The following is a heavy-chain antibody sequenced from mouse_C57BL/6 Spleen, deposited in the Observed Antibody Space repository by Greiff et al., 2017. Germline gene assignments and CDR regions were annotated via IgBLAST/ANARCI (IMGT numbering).Heavy chain of an antibody. CDR1: GFTFSNYW. CDR2: IRLKSDNYAT. D-gene: IGHD1-1*01. V-gene: IGHV6-3*01. CDR3: TGQYYYGTYWYFDV. Sequence: DVQLQESGGGLVQPGGSMKLSCVASGFTFSNYWMNWVRQSPEKGLEWVAQIRLKSDNYATHYAESVKGRFTISRDDSKSSVYLQMNNLRAEDTGIYYCTGQYYYGTYWYFDVWGTGTTVTVSS. J-gene: IGHJ1*03.